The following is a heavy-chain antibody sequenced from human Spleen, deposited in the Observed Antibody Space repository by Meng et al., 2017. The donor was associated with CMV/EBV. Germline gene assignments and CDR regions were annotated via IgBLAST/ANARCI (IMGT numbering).Heavy chain of an antibody. CDR1: GGSISSSSYY. CDR3: ARDGDY. CDR2: IYYSGST. V-gene: IGHV4-39*07. J-gene: IGHJ4*02. Sequence: GSLRLSCTVSGGSISSSSYYWGWIRQPPGKGLEWIGSIYYSGSTYYNPSLKSRVTISVDTSKNRFSLKLSSVTAADTAVYYCARDGDYWGQGTLVTVSS.